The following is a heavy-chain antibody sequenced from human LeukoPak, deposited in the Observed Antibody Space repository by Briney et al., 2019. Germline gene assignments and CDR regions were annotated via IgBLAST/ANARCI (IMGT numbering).Heavy chain of an antibody. Sequence: ASVKVSCKASGYTFSSYAIHWVRQAPGQGLEWVGWINAGVGNTKYSEKFQDRVTVTRDTPATTAYMELSSLRAEDTAVYYCARAGRPMIGGVTPLEHFDSWGQGTLVTVSS. CDR1: GYTFSSYA. CDR3: ARAGRPMIGGVTPLEHFDS. J-gene: IGHJ4*02. D-gene: IGHD3-10*01. CDR2: INAGVGNT. V-gene: IGHV1-3*01.